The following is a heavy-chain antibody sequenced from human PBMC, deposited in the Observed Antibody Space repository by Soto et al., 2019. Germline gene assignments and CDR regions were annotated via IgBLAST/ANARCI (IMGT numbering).Heavy chain of an antibody. D-gene: IGHD2-15*01. CDR2: ISAYNGNT. Sequence: ASVKVSCKASGYTFTSYGSSWVRQAPGQGLEWMGWISAYNGNTNYAQKLQGRVTMTTDTSTSTAYMELRSLRSDDTAVYYCARDTDSDIVVVVAATHFDYWGQGTLVTVSS. CDR3: ARDTDSDIVVVVAATHFDY. J-gene: IGHJ4*02. CDR1: GYTFTSYG. V-gene: IGHV1-18*01.